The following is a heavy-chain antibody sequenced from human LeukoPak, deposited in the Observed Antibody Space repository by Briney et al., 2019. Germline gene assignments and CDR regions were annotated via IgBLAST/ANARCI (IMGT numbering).Heavy chain of an antibody. D-gene: IGHD3-10*01. Sequence: PGGSLRLSCSASGFAFITYSIYWVRQAPGKGLECVAVLSYDGSTKYFADSVKGRFAISRDNSQNTLYLQLNNLTAEDTAVYYCTSVRVPSRVLLPYFDYWGQGTLVTVSS. CDR3: TSVRVPSRVLLPYFDY. V-gene: IGHV3-30*01. J-gene: IGHJ4*02. CDR2: LSYDGSTK. CDR1: GFAFITYS.